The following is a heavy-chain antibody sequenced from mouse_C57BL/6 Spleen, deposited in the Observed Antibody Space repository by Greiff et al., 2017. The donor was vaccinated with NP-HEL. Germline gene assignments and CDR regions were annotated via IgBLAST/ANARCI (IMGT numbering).Heavy chain of an antibody. CDR1: GYPFTSYW. V-gene: IGHV1-69*01. CDR3: ARYYYGSSHYFDY. D-gene: IGHD1-1*01. J-gene: IGHJ2*01. Sequence: VQLQQPGAELVMPGASVKLSCKASGYPFTSYWMHWVKQRPGQGLEWIGEIDPSDSYTNYNQKFKGKSTLTVDKSSSTAYMQLSSLTSEDSAVYYCARYYYGSSHYFDYWGQGTTLTVSS. CDR2: IDPSDSYT.